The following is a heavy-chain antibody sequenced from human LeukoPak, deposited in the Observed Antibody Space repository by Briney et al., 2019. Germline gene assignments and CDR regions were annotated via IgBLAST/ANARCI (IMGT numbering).Heavy chain of an antibody. CDR2: IYTSGTS. J-gene: IGHJ4*02. CDR1: GGSINSYY. CDR3: AGSLPAPKEFAY. V-gene: IGHV4-4*09. Sequence: PSETLSLTCTVSGGSINSYYWSWIRQPPGKGLEWIGYIYTSGTSNYTPSLKSRVTMSVDTSNSQFSLKLHSVTAADTAVYYCAGSLPAPKEFAYWGQGTLVTVSS.